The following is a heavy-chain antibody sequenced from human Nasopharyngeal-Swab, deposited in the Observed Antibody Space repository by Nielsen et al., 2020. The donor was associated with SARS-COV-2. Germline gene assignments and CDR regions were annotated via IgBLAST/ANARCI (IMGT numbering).Heavy chain of an antibody. CDR1: GFSLSTNGVA. Sequence: SGPTLVKPTQTLTLTCSFSGFSLSTNGVAVGWVRQHPGKALEWLAIYYWDDDRRYSPSLEGRLTITKDTSRNQVGLRMTYIDSADTATYYCAHSRRITPRGRALGYYFDFWGPGILVTVSS. CDR2: YYWDDDR. CDR3: AHSRRITPRGRALGYYFDF. V-gene: IGHV2-5*02. D-gene: IGHD4-23*01. J-gene: IGHJ4*02.